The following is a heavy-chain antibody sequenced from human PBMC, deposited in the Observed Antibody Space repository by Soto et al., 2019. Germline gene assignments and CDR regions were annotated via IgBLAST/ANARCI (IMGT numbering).Heavy chain of an antibody. CDR1: GYTFTSYG. CDR2: ISAYNGNT. J-gene: IGHJ5*02. D-gene: IGHD3-22*01. Sequence: ASVKVSCKASGYTFTSYGISWVRQAPGQGLERMGWISAYNGNTNYAQKLQGRVTMTTDTSTSTAYMELRSLRSDDTAVYYCASDHRYYDSSGYSWFDPWGQGTLVTVSS. V-gene: IGHV1-18*01. CDR3: ASDHRYYDSSGYSWFDP.